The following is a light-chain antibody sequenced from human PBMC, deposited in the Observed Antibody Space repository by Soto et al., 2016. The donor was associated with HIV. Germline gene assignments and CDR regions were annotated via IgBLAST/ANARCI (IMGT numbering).Light chain of an antibody. Sequence: SYELTQPPSVSVSPGQTARITCSGDTLPKQYAYWYQQKPGQAPVVVVYKDTERPSGIPERFSGSSSGTTVTLTISGVQAGDEADYYCQSSDSSGSYRVFDGGTKLSVL. CDR2: KDT. CDR3: QSSDSSGSYRV. V-gene: IGLV3-25*03. J-gene: IGLJ2*01. CDR1: TLPKQY.